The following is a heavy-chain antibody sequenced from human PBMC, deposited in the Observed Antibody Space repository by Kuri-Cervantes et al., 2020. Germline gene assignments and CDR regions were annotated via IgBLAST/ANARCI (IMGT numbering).Heavy chain of an antibody. CDR1: GYTFTSYD. J-gene: IGHJ6*02. D-gene: IGHD3-22*01. Sequence: ASVKVSCKASGYTFTSYDINWVRQATGQGLEWMGWMNPNSGNTGYAQKFQGRVTMTRNTSISTAYMELSGLRSEDTAVYYCAGAAPRGRTVDYYDSSELGMDVWGQGTTVTVSS. CDR2: MNPNSGNT. V-gene: IGHV1-8*01. CDR3: AGAAPRGRTVDYYDSSELGMDV.